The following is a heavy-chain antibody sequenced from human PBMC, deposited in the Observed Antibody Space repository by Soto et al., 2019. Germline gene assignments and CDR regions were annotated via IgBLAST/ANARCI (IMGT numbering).Heavy chain of an antibody. Sequence: SVKVSYKASGGTFSSYAISWVRQAPGQGLEWMGGIIPIFGTANYAQKFQGRVTITADKSTSTAYMELSSLRSEDTAVYYCARAGWGSGNLPLNYYYYGMDVWGQGTTVTVSS. CDR2: IIPIFGTA. J-gene: IGHJ6*02. D-gene: IGHD3-10*01. CDR3: ARAGWGSGNLPLNYYYYGMDV. CDR1: GGTFSSYA. V-gene: IGHV1-69*06.